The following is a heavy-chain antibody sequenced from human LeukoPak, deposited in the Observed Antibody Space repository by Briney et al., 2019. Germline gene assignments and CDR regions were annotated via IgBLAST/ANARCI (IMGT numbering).Heavy chain of an antibody. CDR2: INTDTRGT. V-gene: IGHV3-74*01. D-gene: IGHD3-16*01. CDR1: GFTYSDYW. CDR3: ARAGAYHFDN. Sequence: GGSLRLSCAASGFTYSDYWMHWVRQAPGKGLVWVSIINTDTRGTYYADSVKGRFTISRDNAKNTLYLQMNSLRAEDTAVYYCARAGAYHFDNWGQGTLVTVSS. J-gene: IGHJ4*02.